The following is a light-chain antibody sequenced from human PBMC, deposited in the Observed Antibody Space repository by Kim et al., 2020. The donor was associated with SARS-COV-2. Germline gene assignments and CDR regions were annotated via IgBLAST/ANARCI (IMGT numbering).Light chain of an antibody. CDR2: GKN. V-gene: IGLV3-19*01. CDR3: NSRDSSCNPNYV. Sequence: SSELTQDPAVSVALGQTVRITCQGDSLRSYYASWYQQKPGQAPVLVIYGKNNRPSGIPDRFSGSSSGNTTSLTITGAQAEDETDYYCNSRDSSCNPNYVF. CDR1: SLRSYY. J-gene: IGLJ1*01.